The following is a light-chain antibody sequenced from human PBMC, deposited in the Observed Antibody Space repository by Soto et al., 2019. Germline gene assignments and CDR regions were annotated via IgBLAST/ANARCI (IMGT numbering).Light chain of an antibody. CDR1: SSDVGGYSY. V-gene: IGLV2-8*01. J-gene: IGLJ3*02. Sequence: QSVLTQPASVSGSPGQSITISCTGTSSDVGGYSYVSWYQQHPGKTPKLMIYEVSKRPSGVPDRFSGSKSGNTASLTVSGLQAEDEADYYCSSYAGSNNLVFGGGTKVTVL. CDR3: SSYAGSNNLV. CDR2: EVS.